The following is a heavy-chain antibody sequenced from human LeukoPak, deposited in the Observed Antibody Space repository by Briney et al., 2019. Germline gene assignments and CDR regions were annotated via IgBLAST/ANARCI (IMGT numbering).Heavy chain of an antibody. CDR3: AKQLELLQFVSDFDY. J-gene: IGHJ4*02. CDR2: ISGSGGST. CDR1: GFTFSSYA. D-gene: IGHD1-7*01. V-gene: IGHV3-23*01. Sequence: GGPLRLSCAASGFTFSSYAMSWVRQAPGKGLEWVSAISGSGGSTYYADSVKGRFTISRDNSKNTLYLQMNSLRAEDTAVYYCAKQLELLQFVSDFDYWGQGTLVTVSS.